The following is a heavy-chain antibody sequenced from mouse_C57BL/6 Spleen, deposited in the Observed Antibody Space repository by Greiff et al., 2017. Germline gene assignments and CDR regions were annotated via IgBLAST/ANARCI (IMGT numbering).Heavy chain of an antibody. Sequence: VQLQQSGPELVKPGASVKISCKASGYAFSSSWMNWVKQRPGKGLEWIGRIYPGDGDTNYNGKFKGKATLTADKSSSTAYMQLSSLTSEDSAVYFCAREGFIVLRYWGQGTLVTVSA. CDR2: IYPGDGDT. D-gene: IGHD1-1*01. V-gene: IGHV1-82*01. J-gene: IGHJ3*01. CDR1: GYAFSSSW. CDR3: AREGFIVLRY.